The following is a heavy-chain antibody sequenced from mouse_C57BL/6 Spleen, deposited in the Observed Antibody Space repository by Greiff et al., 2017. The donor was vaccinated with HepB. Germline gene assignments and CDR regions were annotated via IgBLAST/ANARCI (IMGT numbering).Heavy chain of an antibody. CDR3: ARNWGHFDY. CDR1: GYSITSGYY. Sequence: EVQLQESGPGLVKPSQSLSLTCSVTGYSITSGYYWNWIRQFPGNKLEWMGYISYDGSNNYNPSLKNRISITRDTSKNQFFLKLNSVTTEDTATYYCARNWGHFDYWGQGTTLTVSS. CDR2: ISYDGSN. D-gene: IGHD4-1*01. J-gene: IGHJ2*01. V-gene: IGHV3-6*01.